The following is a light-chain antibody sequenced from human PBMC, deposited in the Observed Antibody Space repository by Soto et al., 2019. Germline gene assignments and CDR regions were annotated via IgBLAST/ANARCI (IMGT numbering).Light chain of an antibody. Sequence: QSVLTQPPSASGSPGQSVIISCSGVSSDVGGSKYVSWYQVKPGKAPKLIIYEVNRRPEGAPYRFSGSKSGNTASLTVSGLQAEDEGDYYCFSYADSNNFVFGSGTKVTVL. CDR2: EVN. V-gene: IGLV2-8*01. CDR1: SSDVGGSKY. CDR3: FSYADSNNFV. J-gene: IGLJ1*01.